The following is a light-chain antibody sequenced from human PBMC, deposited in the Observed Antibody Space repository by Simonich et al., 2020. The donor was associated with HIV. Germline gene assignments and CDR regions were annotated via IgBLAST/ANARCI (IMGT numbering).Light chain of an antibody. J-gene: IGKJ1*01. CDR3: QQSFSTPWT. V-gene: IGKV1-9*01. CDR2: AAS. CDR1: QGISNS. Sequence: IQLTQSPSFLSASAGDRVTITCRASQGISNSLAWYQQKPGKAPKLLIYAASTLQSGVPSRFSGSGSGTDFTLTISCLQSEDFATYYCQQSFSTPWTFGQGTTVDIK.